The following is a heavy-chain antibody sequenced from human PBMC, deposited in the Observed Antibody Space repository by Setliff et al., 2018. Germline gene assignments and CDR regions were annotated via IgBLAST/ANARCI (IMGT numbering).Heavy chain of an antibody. Sequence: LSLTCTVSGGSISSGGYYWSWIRQHPGKGLEWIGYIYYSGSTYYNPSLKSRVTISVDTSKNQFSLKLSSVTAADTAVYYCAREAGYYDSSGPVGVPYYYYMDVWGKGTTVTVS. CDR1: GGSISSGGYY. J-gene: IGHJ6*03. D-gene: IGHD3-22*01. CDR3: AREAGYYDSSGPVGVPYYYYMDV. CDR2: IYYSGST. V-gene: IGHV4-31*02.